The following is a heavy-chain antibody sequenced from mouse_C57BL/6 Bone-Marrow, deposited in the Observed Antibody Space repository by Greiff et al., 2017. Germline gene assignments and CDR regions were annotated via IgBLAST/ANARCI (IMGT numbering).Heavy chain of an antibody. CDR1: GYTFTSYW. V-gene: IGHV1-55*01. CDR3: ARRYYGSSYVYWYFDV. D-gene: IGHD1-1*01. J-gene: IGHJ1*03. CDR2: IYPGSGST. Sequence: VKLQQPGAELVKPGASVKMSCKASGYTFTSYWITWVKQRPGQGLEWIGDIYPGSGSTNYNEKFKSKATLTVDTSSSTAYMQLSSLTSEDSAVYYCARRYYGSSYVYWYFDVWGTGTTVTVSS.